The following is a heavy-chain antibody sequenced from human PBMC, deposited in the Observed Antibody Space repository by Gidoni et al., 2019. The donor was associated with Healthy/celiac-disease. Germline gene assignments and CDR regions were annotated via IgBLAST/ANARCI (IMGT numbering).Heavy chain of an antibody. Sequence: EVQLVESGGGLVKPGGSLRLSCAASGFTFSSYSMNWVRQAPGKGLEWVSSISSSSSYIYYADSVKGRFIISRDNAKNSLYLQMNSLRAEDTAVYYCAVLVVVAAIDYWGQGTLVTVSS. V-gene: IGHV3-21*01. CDR1: GFTFSSYS. CDR2: ISSSSSYI. CDR3: AVLVVVAAIDY. J-gene: IGHJ4*02. D-gene: IGHD2-15*01.